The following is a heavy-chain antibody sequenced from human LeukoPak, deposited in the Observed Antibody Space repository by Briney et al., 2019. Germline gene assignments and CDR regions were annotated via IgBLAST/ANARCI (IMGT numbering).Heavy chain of an antibody. J-gene: IGHJ4*02. CDR1: GGTFSSYA. D-gene: IGHD3-10*01. Sequence: ASVKDSCKASGGTFSSYAISWVRQATGQGLEWMGWMNPNSGNTGYAQKFQGRVTMTRNTSISTAYMELSSLRSEDTAVYYCARGRGNIGYWGQGTLVTVSS. CDR3: ARGRGNIGY. V-gene: IGHV1-8*02. CDR2: MNPNSGNT.